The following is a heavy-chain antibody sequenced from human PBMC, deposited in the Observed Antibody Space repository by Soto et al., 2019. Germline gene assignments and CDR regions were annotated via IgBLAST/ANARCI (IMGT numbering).Heavy chain of an antibody. V-gene: IGHV6-1*01. J-gene: IGHJ6*02. CDR3: ARDAAPTLNYPHGMDV. CDR2: TLYRSSKWYN. CDR1: GDSVSTNIAA. D-gene: IGHD1-7*01. Sequence: SQTLSLICAISGDSVSTNIAAWSWIRQSPSRGLEWLGRTLYRSSKWYNEYAVSVKSRMTINPDTSKNQFSLQLNSVTPEDTAVYYCARDAAPTLNYPHGMDVWGQGTAVTVSS.